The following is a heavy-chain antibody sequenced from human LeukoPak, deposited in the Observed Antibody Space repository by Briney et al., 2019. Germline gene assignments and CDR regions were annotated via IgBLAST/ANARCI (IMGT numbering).Heavy chain of an antibody. V-gene: IGHV3-21*01. CDR2: ISGSSTYI. CDR1: GFTFSSYS. D-gene: IGHD2-2*01. Sequence: PGGSLRLSCAASGFTFSSYSMNWVRQAPGKGLEWASSISGSSTYIYYADSVKGRFTISRDNAKNSLYLQMNSLRAEDTAVYYCARGGYCSSTSCYPVPSDIWGQGTMVTVSS. J-gene: IGHJ3*02. CDR3: ARGGYCSSTSCYPVPSDI.